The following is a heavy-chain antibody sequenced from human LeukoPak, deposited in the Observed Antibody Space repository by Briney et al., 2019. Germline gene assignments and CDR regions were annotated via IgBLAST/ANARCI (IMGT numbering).Heavy chain of an antibody. D-gene: IGHD6-13*01. CDR3: ARLGVAVASNYFDF. Sequence: SETLSLTCTVSGGPISSSSYYWGWIRQPPGKGLEWIGNIYYTGATYYNPSLKSRVTISVHTSKNQFSLKLSSVTAADTAVYYCARLGVAVASNYFDFWGQGTLVTVSS. V-gene: IGHV4-39*01. CDR2: IYYTGAT. CDR1: GGPISSSSYY. J-gene: IGHJ4*02.